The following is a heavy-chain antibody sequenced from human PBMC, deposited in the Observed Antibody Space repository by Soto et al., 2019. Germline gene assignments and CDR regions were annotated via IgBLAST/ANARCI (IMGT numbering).Heavy chain of an antibody. Sequence: QVQLQESGPGLMKPSQTLSLTCTVSGASISSGGYYWSWIRQHPGKGLEWIGYIYHSGTTSYNPYLKSRVTISVDTSNNQFSLKLSSVTAADTAVYYCARDHSGYDFLDYWGQGTLVTVSS. V-gene: IGHV4-31*03. CDR1: GASISSGGYY. CDR2: IYHSGTT. J-gene: IGHJ4*02. CDR3: ARDHSGYDFLDY. D-gene: IGHD5-12*01.